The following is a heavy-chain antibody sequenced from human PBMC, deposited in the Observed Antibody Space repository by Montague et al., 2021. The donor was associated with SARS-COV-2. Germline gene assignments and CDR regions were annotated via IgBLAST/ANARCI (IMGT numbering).Heavy chain of an antibody. J-gene: IGHJ4*02. D-gene: IGHD5-18*01. CDR3: ARHGGHSYAHFAY. CDR1: GGSISSSSYY. V-gene: IGHV4-39*01. Sequence: SETLSLTCTVSGGSISSSSYYWGWISQPKGKGLEWIGSIYYSGSTYYNASLRSRVTISVDTSKNQFSLKLTSVTAADTAVYYCARHGGHSYAHFAYWGQGTLVIVSS. CDR2: IYYSGST.